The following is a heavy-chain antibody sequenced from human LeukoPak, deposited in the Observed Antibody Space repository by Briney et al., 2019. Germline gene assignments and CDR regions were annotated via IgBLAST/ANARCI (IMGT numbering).Heavy chain of an antibody. J-gene: IGHJ5*02. CDR1: GYTFTSYA. Sequence: SVKVSCKASGYTFTSYAISWVRQAPGQGLEWMGRIIPILGIANYAQKFQGRVTITADKSTSTAYMELSSLRSEDTAVYYCARDPTGGTKRRGYNWFDPWGQGTLVTVSS. V-gene: IGHV1-69*04. CDR2: IIPILGIA. D-gene: IGHD1-7*01. CDR3: ARDPTGGTKRRGYNWFDP.